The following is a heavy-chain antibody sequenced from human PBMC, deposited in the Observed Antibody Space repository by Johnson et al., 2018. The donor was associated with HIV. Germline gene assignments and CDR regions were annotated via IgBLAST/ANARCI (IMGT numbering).Heavy chain of an antibody. CDR1: GFTFSSYG. CDR3: ARDLYPVGPVQAFDI. Sequence: QVQLVESGGGVVQPGRSLRLSCAASGFTFSSYGMHWVRQAPGKGLEWVAVIWYDGSSKYYADSVKGRFTISRDNSKNTLYLQMNSLRAEDTAVYYCARDLYPVGPVQAFDIWGQGTMVTVSS. CDR2: IWYDGSSK. V-gene: IGHV3-33*01. J-gene: IGHJ3*02.